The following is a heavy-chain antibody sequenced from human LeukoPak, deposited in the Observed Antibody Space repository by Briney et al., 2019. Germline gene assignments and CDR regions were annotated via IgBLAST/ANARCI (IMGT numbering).Heavy chain of an antibody. J-gene: IGHJ4*02. CDR3: ASFPSGYSYGSEVYFDY. CDR1: GYSFTSYW. CDR2: ICPGDSDT. V-gene: IGHV5-51*01. D-gene: IGHD5-18*01. Sequence: GESLKISCKGSGYSFTSYWIGWVRQMPGKGLEWMGIICPGDSDTRYSPSFQGQVTISADKSISTAYLQWSSLKASDTAMYYCASFPSGYSYGSEVYFDYWGQGTLVTVSS.